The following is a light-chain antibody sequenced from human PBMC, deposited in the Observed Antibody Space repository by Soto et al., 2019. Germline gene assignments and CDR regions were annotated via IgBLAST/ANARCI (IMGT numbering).Light chain of an antibody. CDR2: DAS. CDR3: QQRSKWPIT. Sequence: EIVFTQCPATLSLSPGERATLSCRASQSVSSYLAWYQQKPGQAPRLFIYDASNRATGIPTRFSGSWYGTDFNLTISSLETEDFAVYYCQQRSKWPITFGQGTRLEIK. V-gene: IGKV3-11*01. CDR1: QSVSSY. J-gene: IGKJ5*01.